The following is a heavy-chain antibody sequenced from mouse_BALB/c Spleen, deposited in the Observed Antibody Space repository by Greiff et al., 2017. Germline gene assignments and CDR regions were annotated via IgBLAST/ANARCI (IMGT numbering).Heavy chain of an antibody. CDR2: ISDGGSYT. D-gene: IGHD2-3*01. Sequence: EVMLVESGGGLVKPGGSLKLSCAASGFTFSDYYMYWVRQTPEKRLEWVATISDGGSYTYYPDSVKGRFTISRDNAKNNLYLQMSSLKSEDTAMYYCARHDGYYPFAYWGQGTLVTVSA. J-gene: IGHJ3*01. V-gene: IGHV5-4*02. CDR1: GFTFSDYY. CDR3: ARHDGYYPFAY.